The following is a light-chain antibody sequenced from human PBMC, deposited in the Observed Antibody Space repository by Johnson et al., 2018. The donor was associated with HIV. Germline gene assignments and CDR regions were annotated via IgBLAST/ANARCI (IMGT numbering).Light chain of an antibody. V-gene: IGLV1-51*02. CDR2: ENN. CDR1: SSNIGNNY. J-gene: IGLJ1*01. Sequence: QSVLTQPPSVSAAPGQKVTISCSGSSSNIGNNYVSWYQQLLGTATKLLIYENNKRPSGIPDRFSGSKSGTSATLGITGIQTGDEADYYCGTWDSSLSAGVFGTGTKVTVL. CDR3: GTWDSSLSAGV.